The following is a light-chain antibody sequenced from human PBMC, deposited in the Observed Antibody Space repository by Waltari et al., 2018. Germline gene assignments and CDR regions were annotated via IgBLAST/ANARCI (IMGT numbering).Light chain of an antibody. Sequence: EIVLAQSPVTLSLSPGESATPSCRASQSIKNFLAWYQQNPGQAPRLPIFDASNRATGIPARFSGGGSGTDFTLTIDSLEPEDFGFYYCQQRSNWPPTFGPGTKVDIK. V-gene: IGKV3-11*01. CDR2: DAS. CDR3: QQRSNWPPT. CDR1: QSIKNF. J-gene: IGKJ3*01.